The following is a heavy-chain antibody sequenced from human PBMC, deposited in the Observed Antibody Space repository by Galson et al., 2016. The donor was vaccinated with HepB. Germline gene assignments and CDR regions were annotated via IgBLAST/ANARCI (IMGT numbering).Heavy chain of an antibody. D-gene: IGHD3-10*01. V-gene: IGHV1-18*01. CDR2: ISAYNGNT. J-gene: IGHJ4*02. CDR1: GYSFSSYG. Sequence: SVKVSCKASGYSFSSYGVSWVRQAPGQGLEWMGWISAYNGNTEYAQDVQDSVTMSTDASTSTAYMELRSLRSDDTALYYCARDSWFYGSGNYYPFDYWGQGRLVTVSS. CDR3: ARDSWFYGSGNYYPFDY.